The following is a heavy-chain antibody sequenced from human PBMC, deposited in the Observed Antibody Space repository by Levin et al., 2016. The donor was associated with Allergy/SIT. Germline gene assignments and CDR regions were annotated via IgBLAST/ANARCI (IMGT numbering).Heavy chain of an antibody. CDR3: ATGYSYGTVDY. D-gene: IGHD5-18*01. CDR2: IYYSGST. CDR1: GGSISSSSYY. V-gene: IGHV4-39*01. Sequence: SETLSLTCTVSGGSISSSSYYWGWIRQPPGKGLEWIGSIYYSGSTYYNPSLKSRVTISVDTSKNQFSLKLSSVTAADTAVYYCATGYSYGTVDYWGQGTLVTVSS. J-gene: IGHJ4*02.